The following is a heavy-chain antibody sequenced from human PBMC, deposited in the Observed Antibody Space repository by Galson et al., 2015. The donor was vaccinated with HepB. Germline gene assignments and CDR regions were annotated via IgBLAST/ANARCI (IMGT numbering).Heavy chain of an antibody. CDR2: ISYDGINK. V-gene: IGHV3-30-3*01. CDR3: ARDPGDGYSFRYYFDF. Sequence: SLRLSCAASGFVFSAYNMHWVRQAPGKGLEWVTVISYDGINKFYADSVKGRFTISRDNSKDTLYLQVDSLRAEDTAVYYCARDPGDGYSFRYYFDFWGQGTLVTVSS. D-gene: IGHD5-24*01. CDR1: GFVFSAYN. J-gene: IGHJ4*02.